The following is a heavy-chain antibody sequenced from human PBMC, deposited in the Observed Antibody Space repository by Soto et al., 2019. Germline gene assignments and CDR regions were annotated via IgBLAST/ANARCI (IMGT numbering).Heavy chain of an antibody. CDR3: ATKDYYDSSGLPY. CDR2: ISSSSSYI. V-gene: IGHV3-21*01. CDR1: GFTFSSYS. J-gene: IGHJ4*02. Sequence: EVQLVESGGGLVKPGGSLRLSCAASGFTFSSYSMNWVRQAPGKGLEWVSSISSSSSYIYYADSVKGRFTISRDNAKTSLYLQMNSLRAEDTAVYYCATKDYYDSSGLPYWGQGTLVTVSS. D-gene: IGHD3-22*01.